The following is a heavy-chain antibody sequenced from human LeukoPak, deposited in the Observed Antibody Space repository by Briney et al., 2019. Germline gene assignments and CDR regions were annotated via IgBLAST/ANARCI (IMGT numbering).Heavy chain of an antibody. CDR1: GYTFTGYY. Sequence: ASVKVSCKASGYTFTGYYMHWVRQAPGQGLEWMGRINPNSGGTNYARKFQGRVTMTRDTSISTAYMELSRLRSDDTAVYYCARETKLEWLLIFDYWGQGTLVTVSS. CDR3: ARETKLEWLLIFDY. V-gene: IGHV1-2*06. CDR2: INPNSGGT. D-gene: IGHD3-3*01. J-gene: IGHJ4*02.